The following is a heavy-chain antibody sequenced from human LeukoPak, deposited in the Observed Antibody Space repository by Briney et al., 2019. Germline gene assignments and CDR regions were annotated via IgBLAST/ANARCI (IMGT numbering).Heavy chain of an antibody. D-gene: IGHD3-10*01. J-gene: IGHJ6*03. CDR3: ARRGRADYYGSGSYPNRYYYYYMDV. V-gene: IGHV3-21*01. Sequence: GGSLRLSCAASGFTFSSYSMNWVRQAPGKGLEWVSTITSSSSYIYYADSVKGRFTISRDNAKNSLYLQMNSLRAEDTAVYYCARRGRADYYGSGSYPNRYYYYYMDVWGKGTTVTISS. CDR2: ITSSSSYI. CDR1: GFTFSSYS.